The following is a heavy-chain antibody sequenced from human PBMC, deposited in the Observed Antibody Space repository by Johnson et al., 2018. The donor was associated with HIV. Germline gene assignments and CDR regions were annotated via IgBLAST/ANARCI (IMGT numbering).Heavy chain of an antibody. Sequence: QEKLVESGGGVVQPGRSLRLSCAASGFTFSSYAMHWVRQAPGKGLEWVAVISYDGSNKFYADFVKGRLTISRDNSKNTLYLEMNSLRAEDTAVYYCAKGASGSQRRGAFHIWGQGTMVTVSS. D-gene: IGHD1-26*01. J-gene: IGHJ3*02. V-gene: IGHV3-30*04. CDR1: GFTFSSYA. CDR2: ISYDGSNK. CDR3: AKGASGSQRRGAFHI.